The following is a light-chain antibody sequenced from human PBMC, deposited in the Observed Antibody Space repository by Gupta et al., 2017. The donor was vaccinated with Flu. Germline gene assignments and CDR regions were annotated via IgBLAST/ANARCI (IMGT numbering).Light chain of an antibody. CDR1: QNIDRR. CDR2: STS. J-gene: IGKJ1*01. V-gene: IGKV1-39*01. Sequence: SPSSLSASVGDRVTITCRTSQNIDRRLNWYQQKPGKAPHLLIYSTSNLQSGVPSRFSGSGSGTEFTLTISSLQPEDFATYYCQYIRSTPPFGQGTKVEVK. CDR3: QYIRSTPP.